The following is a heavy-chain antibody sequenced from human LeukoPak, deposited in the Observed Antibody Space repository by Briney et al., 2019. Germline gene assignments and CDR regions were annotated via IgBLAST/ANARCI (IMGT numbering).Heavy chain of an antibody. J-gene: IGHJ4*02. CDR2: IQPAGNDK. V-gene: IGHV3-30*02. Sequence: PGGSLRLSCAASGFTFNNYGMHWVRQTPGKGLEWVALIQPAGNDKYYADSVKGRFTVSRDNSRNTLYLQLSSLRTEDTAVYYCAKRDGETEFDHWGQGTLVTVSS. CDR3: AKRDGETEFDH. CDR1: GFTFNNYG. D-gene: IGHD3-10*01.